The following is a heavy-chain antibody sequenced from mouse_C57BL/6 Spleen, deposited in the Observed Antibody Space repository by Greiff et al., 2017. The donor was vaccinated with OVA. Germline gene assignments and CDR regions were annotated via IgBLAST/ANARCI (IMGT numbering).Heavy chain of an antibody. CDR3: ARGLIGYAMDY. Sequence: VQLQQPGAELVRPGTSVKLSCKASGYTFTSYWMHWVKQRPGQGLEWIGVIDPSDSYTNYNQKFKGKATLTVDTSSSTAYMQLSSLTSEDSAVYYCARGLIGYAMDYWGQGTSVTVSS. V-gene: IGHV1-59*01. D-gene: IGHD1-1*01. J-gene: IGHJ4*01. CDR2: IDPSDSYT. CDR1: GYTFTSYW.